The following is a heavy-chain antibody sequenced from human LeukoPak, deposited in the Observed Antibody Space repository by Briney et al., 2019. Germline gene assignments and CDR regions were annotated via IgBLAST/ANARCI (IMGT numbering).Heavy chain of an antibody. V-gene: IGHV4-61*02. Sequence: PSQTLSLTCTASGGSISSGSYYWSWIRQPAGKGLEWIGRIYTSGSTNYNPSLKSRVTISVDTSKNQFSLKLSSVTAADTAVYYCARGSRRTSNFDYWGQGTLVTVSS. CDR2: IYTSGST. J-gene: IGHJ4*02. CDR1: GGSISSGSYY. D-gene: IGHD6-6*01. CDR3: ARGSRRTSNFDY.